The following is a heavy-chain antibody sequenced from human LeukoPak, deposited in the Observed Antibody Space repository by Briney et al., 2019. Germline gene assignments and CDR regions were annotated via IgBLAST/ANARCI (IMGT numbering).Heavy chain of an antibody. CDR2: IIPILHSP. V-gene: IGHV1-69*05. J-gene: IGHJ4*02. CDR3: ARGPYYYDSSGYSHFDY. Sequence: SVKDSFKASGGTFSSYAIGWVRQAPGQGLEWMGGIIPILHSPNYAQRFQGRVTITTDESTRTAYMELSSLRSEDTAVYYCARGPYYYDSSGYSHFDYWGQGTLVSVSS. D-gene: IGHD3-22*01. CDR1: GGTFSSYA.